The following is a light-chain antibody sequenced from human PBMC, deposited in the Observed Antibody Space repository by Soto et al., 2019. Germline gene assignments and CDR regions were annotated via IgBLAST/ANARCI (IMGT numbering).Light chain of an antibody. V-gene: IGKV1-5*03. Sequence: DIQMTQSPSTLSASVGDRVTITCRASQSISSWLAWYQQKPGKAPKLLIYKASSLESGVPSRFSGSGSGTEFTLTISSLQPDGFATYYCQQYNSYVTVGGGTKVEIK. J-gene: IGKJ4*01. CDR1: QSISSW. CDR2: KAS. CDR3: QQYNSYVT.